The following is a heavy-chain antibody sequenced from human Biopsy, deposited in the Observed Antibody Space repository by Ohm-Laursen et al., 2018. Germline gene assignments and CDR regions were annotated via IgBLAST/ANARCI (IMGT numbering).Heavy chain of an antibody. CDR2: LSGGGGST. CDR3: AKVGGPSYGDYVYFDF. J-gene: IGHJ4*02. Sequence: SLRLSCSASGFAFSDHYMEWVRQAPGKGLEWVSVLSGGGGSTYYAASVKGRFTVSRDNSQNTLYLQMNNLRAEDTAVYYCAKVGGPSYGDYVYFDFWGQGALVTVSS. V-gene: IGHV3-23*01. CDR1: GFAFSDHY. D-gene: IGHD4-17*01.